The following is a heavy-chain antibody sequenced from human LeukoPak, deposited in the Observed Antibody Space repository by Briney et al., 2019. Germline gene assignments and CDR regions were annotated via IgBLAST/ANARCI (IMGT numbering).Heavy chain of an antibody. D-gene: IGHD6-19*01. CDR1: GGSFSGYY. Sequence: PSETLSLTCAVYGGSFSGYYWSWIRQPPGKGLEWIGEINHSGSTNYNPSLKSRVTISVDTSKNQSSLKLSSVTAADTAVYYCARASGWYVYWGQGTLVTVSS. CDR2: INHSGST. V-gene: IGHV4-34*01. CDR3: ARASGWYVY. J-gene: IGHJ4*02.